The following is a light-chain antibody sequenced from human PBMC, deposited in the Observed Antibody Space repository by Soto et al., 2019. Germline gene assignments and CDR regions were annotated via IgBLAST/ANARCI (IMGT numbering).Light chain of an antibody. CDR3: SSYTIASTVV. CDR2: DVS. V-gene: IGLV2-14*01. CDR1: SSDVGGYHY. J-gene: IGLJ2*01. Sequence: QSVLTQPASVSGSPGQSITISCTGTSSDVGGYHYVSWYQQHPGKAPKFIIYDVSYRPSGVSNRFSGSKTGNTASLTISGLQADDEADYYCSSYTIASTVVFGGGTKLTVL.